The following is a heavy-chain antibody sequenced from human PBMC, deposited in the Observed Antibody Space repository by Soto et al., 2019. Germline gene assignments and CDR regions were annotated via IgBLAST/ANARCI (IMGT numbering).Heavy chain of an antibody. CDR1: GFTFTNAW. Sequence: EVQLVESGGGLVKPGGSLRLSCAASGFTFTNAWINWVGQAPGKGLEWVGRIKSKTDGGTTDYAAPVKGRFTISRDDSKNTLYLQMNSLKTEVTALYYCTTTNSDRKGDCWGQGTLVTVSS. D-gene: IGHD1-26*01. CDR3: TTTNSDRKGDC. CDR2: IKSKTDGGTT. V-gene: IGHV3-15*07. J-gene: IGHJ4*02.